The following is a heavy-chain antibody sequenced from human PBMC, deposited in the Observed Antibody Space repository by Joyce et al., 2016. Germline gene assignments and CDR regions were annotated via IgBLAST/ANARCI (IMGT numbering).Heavy chain of an antibody. CDR3: TRSLPHGDGDKRATDI. V-gene: IGHV1-3*05. CDR1: GYSFTNYA. J-gene: IGHJ4*02. D-gene: IGHD7-27*01. CDR2: IHAGSGVT. Sequence: QVLLVQSGPAQKEPGASMTLSCKTSGYSFTNYALNWVHQAPGQGLEWMGRIHAGSGVTMCAQKFYDRVSSTTATSASTVYMEMRGLTSADTATYYCTRSLPHGDGDKRATDIWGQGTLVTVSS.